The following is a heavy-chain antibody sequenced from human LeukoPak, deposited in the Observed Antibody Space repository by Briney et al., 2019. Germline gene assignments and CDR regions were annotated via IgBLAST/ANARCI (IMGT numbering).Heavy chain of an antibody. J-gene: IGHJ4*02. Sequence: GRSLRLSCAASGFTFSSYAMHWVRQASGKGLEWVAVISYDGSNKYYADSVKGRFTISRDNSKNTLYLQMNSLRAEDTAVYYCARPWETVAGFLDYWGQGTLVTVSS. V-gene: IGHV3-30*04. CDR1: GFTFSSYA. D-gene: IGHD6-19*01. CDR2: ISYDGSNK. CDR3: ARPWETVAGFLDY.